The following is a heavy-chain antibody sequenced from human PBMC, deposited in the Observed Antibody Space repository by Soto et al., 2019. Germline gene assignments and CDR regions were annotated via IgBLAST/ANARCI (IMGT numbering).Heavy chain of an antibody. V-gene: IGHV3-7*01. CDR1: GFTFSRYW. D-gene: IGHD5-12*01. CDR2: IKPDGREK. CDR3: VIRIVTTKGFDD. J-gene: IGHJ5*02. Sequence: GGSLRLSCAASGFTFSRYWMSWVRQAPGKGLEWVANIKPDGREKTYVDSVKGRFTISRDNAKNSLYLQLNSLRAEDTAVYYCVIRIVTTKGFDDWGQGTQVTVSS.